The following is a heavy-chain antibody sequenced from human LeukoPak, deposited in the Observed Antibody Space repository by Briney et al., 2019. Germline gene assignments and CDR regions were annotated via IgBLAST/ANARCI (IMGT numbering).Heavy chain of an antibody. CDR3: VTSQGQWLPREAIDI. CDR2: IRYDGSNK. CDR1: GFAFSRYG. V-gene: IGHV3-30*02. Sequence: GGSLRLSCAASGFAFSRYGMHWVRQAPGKGLEGVAFIRYDGSNKYYADSVKGRFTISRDNSKNTLYLQMNSLRAEDTAVYYCVTSQGQWLPREAIDIWGQGTMVTVSS. J-gene: IGHJ3*02. D-gene: IGHD6-19*01.